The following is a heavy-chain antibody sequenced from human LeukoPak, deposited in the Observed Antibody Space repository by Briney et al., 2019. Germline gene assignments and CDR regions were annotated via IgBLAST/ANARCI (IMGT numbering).Heavy chain of an antibody. V-gene: IGHV4-4*07. CDR1: GGSVSRYY. D-gene: IGHD3-10*01. CDR3: ARGSMGGSGSYYRDYYYGMDV. J-gene: IGHJ6*02. CDR2: IYTSGST. Sequence: SETLSLTCTVSGGSVSRYYCSWIRQPAGKGLEWIGRIYTSGSTDYNPSLKSRVTMSVDTSRNQFSLKLSSVTAADTAVYYCARGSMGGSGSYYRDYYYGMDVWGQGTTVTVSS.